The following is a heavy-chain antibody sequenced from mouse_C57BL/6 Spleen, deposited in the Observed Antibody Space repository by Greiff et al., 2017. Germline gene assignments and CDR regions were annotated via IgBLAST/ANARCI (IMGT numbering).Heavy chain of an antibody. CDR2: ISSGGDYI. D-gene: IGHD2-3*01. V-gene: IGHV5-9-1*02. CDR3: TRDDGLHWYFDV. Sequence: EVNLVESGEGLVKPGGSLKLSCAASGFTFSSYAMSWVRQTPEKRLEWVAYISSGGDYIYYADTVKGRFTISRDNARNTLYLQMSSLKSEDTAMYYCTRDDGLHWYFDVWGTGTTVTVSS. J-gene: IGHJ1*03. CDR1: GFTFSSYA.